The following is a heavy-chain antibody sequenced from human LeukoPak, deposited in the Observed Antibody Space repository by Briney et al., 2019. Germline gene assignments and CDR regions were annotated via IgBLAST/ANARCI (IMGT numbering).Heavy chain of an antibody. D-gene: IGHD6-19*01. CDR1: GGTFSSYA. V-gene: IGHV1-69*04. Sequence: ASVKVSCKASGGTFSSYAISWVRQAPGQGLEWMGRIIPILGIANYAQKFQGRVTITADKSTSTAYMELSSLRSEDTAVYYCARGSPLYSSGWAFDYWGQGTLATVSS. CDR2: IIPILGIA. CDR3: ARGSPLYSSGWAFDY. J-gene: IGHJ4*02.